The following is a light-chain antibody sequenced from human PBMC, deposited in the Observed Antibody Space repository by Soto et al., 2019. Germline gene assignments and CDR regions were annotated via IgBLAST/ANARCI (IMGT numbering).Light chain of an antibody. CDR1: QSVSSN. Sequence: ENVLTQSPGTLSLSPGERVTLSCRASQSVSSNLAWYQQKPGQAPRLLIYGASTRATGIPARFSGSGSGTEFTLTISSLHSEDFAVYYCQQYNNWPETFGQGTKVDI. V-gene: IGKV3-15*01. CDR2: GAS. J-gene: IGKJ1*01. CDR3: QQYNNWPET.